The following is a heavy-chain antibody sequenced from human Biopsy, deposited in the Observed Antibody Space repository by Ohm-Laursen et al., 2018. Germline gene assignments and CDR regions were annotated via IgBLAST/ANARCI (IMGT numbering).Heavy chain of an antibody. CDR2: ISPNSGGT. J-gene: IGHJ3*01. CDR3: TRDIMNTIAGLVARSDVFDV. Sequence: SSVKVSCKASGYTVNDYFLHWLRQAPGQGPEWMRWISPNSGGTNYAQKFQGRVSMTTDTSAATVYMELSSLTSDDTAVYYCTRDIMNTIAGLVARSDVFDVWGQGTMVTVSS. CDR1: GYTVNDYF. D-gene: IGHD3-16*02. V-gene: IGHV1-2*02.